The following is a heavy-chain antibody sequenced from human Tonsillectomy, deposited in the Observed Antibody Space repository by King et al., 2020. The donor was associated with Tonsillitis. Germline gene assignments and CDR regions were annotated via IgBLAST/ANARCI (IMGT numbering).Heavy chain of an antibody. Sequence: VQLVESGGGLVQPGRSLRLSCAASGFSFEDYGMHWVRQTPAKGLEWVAGISWNGDRSGYADSVKGRFTISRDNARNSLYLQINSLRPEDAAVYYCARDLVDSRSYQNRRGLDHWGRGTLVTVSS. CDR2: ISWNGDRS. CDR3: ARDLVDSRSYQNRRGLDH. D-gene: IGHD3-22*01. CDR1: GFSFEDYG. J-gene: IGHJ4*02. V-gene: IGHV3-9*01.